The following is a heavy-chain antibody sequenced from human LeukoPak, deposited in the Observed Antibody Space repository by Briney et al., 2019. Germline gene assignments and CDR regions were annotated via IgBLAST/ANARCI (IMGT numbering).Heavy chain of an antibody. V-gene: IGHV1-69*13. Sequence: AAVKVSCKASGGTFSSYAISWVRQAPGQGLEWMGGIIPIFGTANYAQKFQGRVTITADESTSTAYMELSSLRSEDTAVYYCARDNSVRDEAWWFNPWGQGTLVTVSS. D-gene: IGHD5-24*01. CDR1: GGTFSSYA. J-gene: IGHJ5*02. CDR2: IIPIFGTA. CDR3: ARDNSVRDEAWWFNP.